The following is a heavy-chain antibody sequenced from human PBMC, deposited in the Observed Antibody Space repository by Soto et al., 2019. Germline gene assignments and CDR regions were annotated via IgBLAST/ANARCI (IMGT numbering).Heavy chain of an antibody. CDR2: ISYDGSNK. CDR1: GFTFSSYG. D-gene: IGHD5-12*01. V-gene: IGHV3-30*18. CDR3: ANDRDGYNSA. J-gene: IGHJ4*02. Sequence: QVQLVESGGGVVQPGRSLRLSCAASGFTFSSYGMHWVRQAPGKGLEWVAVISYDGSNKYYADSVKGRFTISRDNSKNTLYLQMNSLRAEDTAGYYGANDRDGYNSAWGQGTLVTVSS.